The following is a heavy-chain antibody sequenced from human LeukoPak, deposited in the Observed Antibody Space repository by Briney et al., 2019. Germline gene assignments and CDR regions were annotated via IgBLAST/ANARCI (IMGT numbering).Heavy chain of an antibody. V-gene: IGHV3-73*01. CDR3: TRDRGTYNWYEP. Sequence: PGGSLRPSCAASGFIFSGSAVHWVRQSSGKGLEWVGHIDKKDNLYATAYAESVKGRFTISRDDSKDTAFLHMDSLKTEDTALYYCTRDRGTYNWYEPWGQKPLVTVSS. CDR1: GFIFSGSA. CDR2: IDKKDNLYAT. J-gene: IGHJ5*02.